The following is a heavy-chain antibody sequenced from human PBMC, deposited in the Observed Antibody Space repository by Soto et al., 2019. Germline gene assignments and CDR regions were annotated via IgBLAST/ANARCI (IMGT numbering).Heavy chain of an antibody. Sequence: SETLSLTCGIYGGSFSNYFWTWIRQPPGKGLEWIGEVNHAGSANYNPSLKSRVTISVDTSKNQFSLKLSSVTAADTAVYYCARDLGFLRYGTHVWGQGTTATVYS. CDR1: GGSFSNYF. CDR3: ARDLGFLRYGTHV. V-gene: IGHV4-34*01. J-gene: IGHJ6*02. CDR2: VNHAGSA. D-gene: IGHD3-3*02.